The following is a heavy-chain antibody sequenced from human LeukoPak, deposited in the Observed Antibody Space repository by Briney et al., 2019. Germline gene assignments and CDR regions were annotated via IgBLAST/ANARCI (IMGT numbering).Heavy chain of an antibody. Sequence: PSETLSLTCSVSGDSIGHGTYYWSWIRQPAGQGLEWIGRIYTTGVTNYNPSLKTRVTISVDPSLNQFSLNLTSVTAADTAVYYCAREFLASRRNWVDPWGQGTLVTVSS. CDR3: AREFLASRRNWVDP. V-gene: IGHV4-61*02. J-gene: IGHJ5*02. CDR1: GDSIGHGTYY. CDR2: IYTTGVT. D-gene: IGHD6-6*01.